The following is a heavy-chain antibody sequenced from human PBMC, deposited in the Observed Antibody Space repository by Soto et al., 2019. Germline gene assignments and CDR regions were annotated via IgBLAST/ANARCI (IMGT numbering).Heavy chain of an antibody. CDR1: GGSISSASSS. CDR3: ARGVGGFGELLRDYYYYGMDV. Sequence: SETLSLTCAVSGGSISSASSSWTWIRQPPGKGLEWFGYIYHSGRTYYNPSLKSRVTISVDRSKNQFSLKLSSVTAADTAVYYCARGVGGFGELLRDYYYYGMDVWGQGTTVTVSS. J-gene: IGHJ6*02. CDR2: IYHSGRT. D-gene: IGHD3-10*01. V-gene: IGHV4-30-2*01.